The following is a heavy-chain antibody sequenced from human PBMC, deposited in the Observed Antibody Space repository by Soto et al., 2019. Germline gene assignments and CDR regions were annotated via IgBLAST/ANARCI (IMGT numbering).Heavy chain of an antibody. CDR3: SKDRGVLGLEIYFYFGMDV. CDR2: ISGTSGSGGGT. Sequence: PGGSLRLSCAASGFTFSSPALSWVRQAPGKGLEWVSSISGTSGSGGGTYYADSVKGRFTISRDNSKNTLYLQMNSLRAEDTAVYYCSKDRGVLGLEIYFYFGMDVWGQGTTVTVSS. CDR1: GFTFSSPA. J-gene: IGHJ6*02. V-gene: IGHV3-23*01. D-gene: IGHD3-3*01.